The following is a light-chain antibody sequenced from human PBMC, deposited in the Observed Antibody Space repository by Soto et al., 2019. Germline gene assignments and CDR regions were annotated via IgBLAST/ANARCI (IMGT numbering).Light chain of an antibody. V-gene: IGKV3-20*01. CDR3: QQYGSSPT. CDR1: QSVSSSY. CDR2: GAS. J-gene: IGKJ1*01. Sequence: EIVLTQSPGTLSLSPGERATLSCRASQSVSSSYLAWYQQKPGQAPRLLIYGASSRATDIPDRFSGSGSGTDFTLTISRLEPEDFAVYYCQQYGSSPTF.